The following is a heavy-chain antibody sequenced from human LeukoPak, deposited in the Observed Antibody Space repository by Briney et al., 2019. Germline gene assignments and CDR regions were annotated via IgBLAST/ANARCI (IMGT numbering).Heavy chain of an antibody. CDR1: GDSLSSNSAT. CDR3: ARGNGYPFDS. V-gene: IGHV6-1*01. CDR2: TYYRSKWYN. D-gene: IGHD1-1*01. Sequence: SQTLSLTCAISGDSLSSNSATWNWVRQSPSRGLEWLGRTYYRSKWYNDYAVSVKGRVTINPDASKKQFSLQLNSVTPEDTAMYYCARGNGYPFDSWGPGNLVTVSS. J-gene: IGHJ5*01.